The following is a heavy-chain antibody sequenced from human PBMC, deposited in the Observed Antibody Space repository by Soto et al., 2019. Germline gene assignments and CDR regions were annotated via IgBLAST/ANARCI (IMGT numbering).Heavy chain of an antibody. Sequence: QLQLQESGPGLVKPSETLSLTCTVSGGSISSSSYYWGWIRQPPGKGLEWIGSIYYSGSTYYNPSLKSRVTISVDTSKNQFSLKLSSVTAADTAVYYCARHRGEIVVVPTYYYYGMDVWGQGTTVTVSS. CDR3: ARHRGEIVVVPTYYYYGMDV. V-gene: IGHV4-39*01. D-gene: IGHD3-22*01. J-gene: IGHJ6*02. CDR2: IYYSGST. CDR1: GGSISSSSYY.